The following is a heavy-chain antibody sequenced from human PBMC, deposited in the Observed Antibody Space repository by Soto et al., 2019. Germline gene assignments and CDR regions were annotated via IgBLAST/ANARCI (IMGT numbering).Heavy chain of an antibody. Sequence: ASVMVSCKASGYTFTSYGISWVRQAPGQGLEWMGWISAYNGNTNYAQKLQGRVTMTTDTSTSTAYMELRSLRSDDTAVYYCAGVLGIWGNSVYYYYKDVRGQGTTVTVSS. CDR2: ISAYNGNT. J-gene: IGHJ6*03. D-gene: IGHD3-16*01. CDR3: AGVLGIWGNSVYYYYKDV. CDR1: GYTFTSYG. V-gene: IGHV1-18*01.